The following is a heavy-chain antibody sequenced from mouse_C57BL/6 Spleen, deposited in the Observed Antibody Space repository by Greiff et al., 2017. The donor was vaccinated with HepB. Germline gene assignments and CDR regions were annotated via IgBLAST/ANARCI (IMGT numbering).Heavy chain of an antibody. CDR2: ISSGGDYI. CDR1: GFTFSSYA. D-gene: IGHD2-1*01. Sequence: EVKLMESGEGLVKPGGSLKLSCAASGFTFSSYAMSWVRQTPEKRLEWVAYISSGGDYIYYADTVKGRITISRDNARNTLYLQMGSLKSEDTAMYYCTRGNGNYDYWGQGTTLTVSS. CDR3: TRGNGNYDY. J-gene: IGHJ2*01. V-gene: IGHV5-9-1*02.